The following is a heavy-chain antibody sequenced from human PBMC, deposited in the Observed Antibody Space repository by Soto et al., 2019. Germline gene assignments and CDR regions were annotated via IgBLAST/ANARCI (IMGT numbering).Heavy chain of an antibody. J-gene: IGHJ4*02. CDR1: GFSFSISP. D-gene: IGHD7-27*01. Sequence: GGSLRLSCAASGFSFSISPMHWVRQAPGKGPEWVALISYDGTNKFYADSVKGRFTISRDNSKSTLYLQVDSPRPEDAAVYYCARDPKTSGGQHWAFNYFDSWGQGTLVTV. CDR2: ISYDGTNK. CDR3: ARDPKTSGGQHWAFNYFDS. V-gene: IGHV3-30-3*01.